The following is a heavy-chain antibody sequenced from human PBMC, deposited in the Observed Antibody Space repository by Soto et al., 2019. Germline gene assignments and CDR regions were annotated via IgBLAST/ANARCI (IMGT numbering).Heavy chain of an antibody. D-gene: IGHD3-22*01. Sequence: GGSLRLSCAASGFTFSSYSMNWVRQAPGKGLEWVSSISSSSYIYYADSVKGRFTISRDNAKNSLYLQMSSLRAEDTAVYYCARVHYYDSSAYYLWGQGTLVTVSS. V-gene: IGHV3-21*01. CDR1: GFTFSSYS. J-gene: IGHJ4*02. CDR2: ISSSSYI. CDR3: ARVHYYDSSAYYL.